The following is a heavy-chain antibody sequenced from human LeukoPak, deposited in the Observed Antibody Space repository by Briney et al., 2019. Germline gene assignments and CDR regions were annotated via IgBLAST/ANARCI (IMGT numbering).Heavy chain of an antibody. CDR1: GFTFSNAW. Sequence: GGSLRLSCGASGFTFSNAWMSWVRQAPGKGLEWVSAISGSGGSTYYADSVKGRFTISRDNSKNTLYLQMNSLRAEDTAVYYCAKDSGWSAYYWGQGTLVTVSS. CDR3: AKDSGWSAYY. D-gene: IGHD6-19*01. J-gene: IGHJ4*02. V-gene: IGHV3-23*01. CDR2: ISGSGGST.